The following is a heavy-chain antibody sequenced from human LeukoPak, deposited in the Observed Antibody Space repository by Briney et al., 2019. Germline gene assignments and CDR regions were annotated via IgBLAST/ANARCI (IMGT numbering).Heavy chain of an antibody. CDR1: GFSFSYHG. CDR2: VSPPGGGT. J-gene: IGHJ4*02. CDR3: ARDLAWGAFDY. D-gene: IGHD7-27*01. Sequence: GGSLRLSCVASGFSFSYHGMNWVRLAPGKGLEWVSGVSPPGGGTYYADSVKGRFTISRDDSRNTLSLQMNSLRVEDTAVYYCARDLAWGAFDYWGQGILVAVSS. V-gene: IGHV3-23*01.